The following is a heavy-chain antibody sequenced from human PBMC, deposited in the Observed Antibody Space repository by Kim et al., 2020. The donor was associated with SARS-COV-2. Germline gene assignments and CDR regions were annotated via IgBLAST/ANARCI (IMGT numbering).Heavy chain of an antibody. D-gene: IGHD4-17*01. CDR1: GGSISSSSYY. J-gene: IGHJ4*02. Sequence: SETLSLTCTVSGGSISSSSYYWGWIRQPPGKGLEWIGSIYYSGSTYYNPSLKSRVTISVDTSKNQFSLKLSSVTAADTAVYYCARAVDYGDYPFDYWGQGTLVTVSS. CDR2: IYYSGST. CDR3: ARAVDYGDYPFDY. V-gene: IGHV4-39*01.